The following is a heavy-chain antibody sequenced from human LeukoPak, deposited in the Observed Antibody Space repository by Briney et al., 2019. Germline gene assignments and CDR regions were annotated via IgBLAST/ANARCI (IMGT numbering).Heavy chain of an antibody. D-gene: IGHD3-10*01. J-gene: IGHJ4*02. CDR1: GFTFSSHG. CDR2: IIPSGHTT. Sequence: GGSLRLSCAASGFTFSSHGMNWVRQAPGKGLEWVSGIIPSGHTTYYADSVRGRFTISRDNSRNTLYLQMNSLRAEDTAVYYCAKDRIVQRFHYYGSGSYPDYWGQGTLVTVSS. CDR3: AKDRIVQRFHYYGSGSYPDY. V-gene: IGHV3-23*01.